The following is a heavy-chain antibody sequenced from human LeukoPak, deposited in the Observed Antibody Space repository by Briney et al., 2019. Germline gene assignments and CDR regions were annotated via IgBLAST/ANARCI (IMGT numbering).Heavy chain of an antibody. Sequence: PSETLSLTCTISGGSISVYSWSWIRQPPGEGREWIGYIHYSGGTNYNPSLKSRVTVSVDTSKNQFSLRLSSVTAADTAVYYCERVFPYYDSSRYPFAFDIWGQGTMVTVSS. J-gene: IGHJ3*02. CDR3: ERVFPYYDSSRYPFAFDI. CDR1: GGSISVYS. D-gene: IGHD3-22*01. CDR2: IHYSGGT. V-gene: IGHV4-59*01.